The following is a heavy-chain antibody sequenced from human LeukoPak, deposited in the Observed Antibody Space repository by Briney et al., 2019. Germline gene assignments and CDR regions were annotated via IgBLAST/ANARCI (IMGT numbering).Heavy chain of an antibody. CDR2: INPSGGST. J-gene: IGHJ6*04. Sequence: ASVKVSCKASGYTFTSYYMQWVRQAPGQGLEWMGIINPSGGSTSYAQKFQGRVTMTRDTSTSTVYMELSSLRSEDTAVYYCASENYGSGSYFVSGMDVWGKGTTVTVSS. D-gene: IGHD3-10*01. CDR3: ASENYGSGSYFVSGMDV. CDR1: GYTFTSYY. V-gene: IGHV1-46*03.